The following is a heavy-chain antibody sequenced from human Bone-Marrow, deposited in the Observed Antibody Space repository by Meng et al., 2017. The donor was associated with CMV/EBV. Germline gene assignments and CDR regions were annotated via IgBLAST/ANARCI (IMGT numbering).Heavy chain of an antibody. CDR3: AKEFRFLYPAPQYYFDY. D-gene: IGHD3-3*01. J-gene: IGHJ4*02. CDR2: IKQDGSEK. V-gene: IGHV3-7*03. CDR1: GFTFSSYW. Sequence: GESLKISCAASGFTFSSYWMSWVRQAPGKGLEWMANIKQDGSEKYYVDSVKGRFTISRDNSKNTLYLQMNSLRAEDTAVYYCAKEFRFLYPAPQYYFDYWGQGTLVTVSS.